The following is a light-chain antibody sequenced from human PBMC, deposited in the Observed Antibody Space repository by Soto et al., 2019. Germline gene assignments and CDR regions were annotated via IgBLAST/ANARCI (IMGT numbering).Light chain of an antibody. V-gene: IGLV2-23*01. CDR1: SSDIGSYNL. CDR3: CSYARGSTLV. Sequence: QSALTQPASVSGSPGQSITISCTGSSSDIGSYNLVSWYQHHPGKAPKLMIYEGTNRPSGVSNRFSGSKSGNTASLTISGLQAEDEADYYCCSYARGSTLVFGGGTKLTV. J-gene: IGLJ2*01. CDR2: EGT.